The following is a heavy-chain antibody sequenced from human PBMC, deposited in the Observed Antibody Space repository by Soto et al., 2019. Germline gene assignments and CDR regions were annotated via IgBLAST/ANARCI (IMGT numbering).Heavy chain of an antibody. CDR1: GFTFSSYW. J-gene: IGHJ5*02. Sequence: EVQLVESGGGLVQPVGSLRLSCAASGFTFSSYWMHWVRQAPGKGLVWVSRINSDGSSTSYADSVKGRFTISRDNAKNTLYLQMNSLRAEDTAVYYCARERWGIAAAGTGGNWFDPWGQGTLVTVSS. CDR3: ARERWGIAAAGTGGNWFDP. CDR2: INSDGSST. D-gene: IGHD6-13*01. V-gene: IGHV3-74*01.